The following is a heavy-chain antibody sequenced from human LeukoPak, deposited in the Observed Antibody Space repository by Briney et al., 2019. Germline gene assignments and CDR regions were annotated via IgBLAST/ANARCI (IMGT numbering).Heavy chain of an antibody. Sequence: GESLKISCAASGFTFVNAWMNWVRQAPGKGLEWVGRIRSKTDGGTAEYGAPVKGRFTISRDDSTATLYLQMDSLKSEDTAVYYCTTDRGTIWGQGTLVTVSS. CDR2: IRSKTDGGTA. CDR3: TTDRGTI. V-gene: IGHV3-15*01. CDR1: GFTFVNAW. D-gene: IGHD1-14*01. J-gene: IGHJ4*02.